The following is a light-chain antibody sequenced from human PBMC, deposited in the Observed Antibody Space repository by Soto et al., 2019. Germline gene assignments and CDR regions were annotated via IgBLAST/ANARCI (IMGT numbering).Light chain of an antibody. Sequence: AIQMTQSPSSLSASIGDRVTITCRASQDIRDDLGWYQQKPGKAPNLLIYAASNLQTGVPSRLSGSGSGTDFTLTISSLQPEDVATYYCQQYKSYSRMFGQGTKVDIK. J-gene: IGKJ1*01. CDR1: QDIRDD. CDR2: AAS. V-gene: IGKV1-6*01. CDR3: QQYKSYSRM.